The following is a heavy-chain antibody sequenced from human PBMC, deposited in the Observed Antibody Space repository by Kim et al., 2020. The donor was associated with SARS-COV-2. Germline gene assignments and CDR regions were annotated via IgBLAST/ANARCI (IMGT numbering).Heavy chain of an antibody. CDR3: TRNRYLSPGY. J-gene: IGHJ4*02. CDR2: IRTKDSGGTT. Sequence: GGSLRLSCTASGFTFGDYTMNWFRQAPGKGLEWIGLIRTKDSGGTTDYAASVKGRFTLSRDDSKSIAYLQMNSLKTEDTAVYFCTRNRYLSPGYGGRGTL. CDR1: GFTFGDYT. D-gene: IGHD1-1*01. V-gene: IGHV3-49*03.